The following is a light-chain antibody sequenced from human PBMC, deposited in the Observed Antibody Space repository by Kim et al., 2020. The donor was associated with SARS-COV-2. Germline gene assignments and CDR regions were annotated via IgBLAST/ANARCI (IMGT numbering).Light chain of an antibody. CDR2: KTS. V-gene: IGKV1-5*03. CDR1: QSINVW. Sequence: DIQMTQSPSALSASIGDRVAITCRASQSINVWLAWYQLKPGKAPNLLIYKTSNLVSGVPSRFSGGGSGTEFTLTISSLQPDDFASYSCLQYETYPGTFGQGTRVEIK. J-gene: IGKJ1*01. CDR3: LQYETYPGT.